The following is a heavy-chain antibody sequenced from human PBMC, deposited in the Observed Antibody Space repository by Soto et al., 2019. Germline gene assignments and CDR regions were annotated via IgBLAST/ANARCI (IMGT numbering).Heavy chain of an antibody. D-gene: IGHD4-4*01. V-gene: IGHV3-23*01. CDR1: GFTFSSYA. CDR2: ISGSGGST. J-gene: IGHJ6*02. Sequence: GGSLRLSCAASGFTFSSYAMSWVRQAPGKGPEWVSAISGSGGSTYYADSVKGRFTISRDNSKNTLYLQMNSLRAEDTAVYYCAKKVYYSNYQSYYYYGMDVWGQVTTVTVSS. CDR3: AKKVYYSNYQSYYYYGMDV.